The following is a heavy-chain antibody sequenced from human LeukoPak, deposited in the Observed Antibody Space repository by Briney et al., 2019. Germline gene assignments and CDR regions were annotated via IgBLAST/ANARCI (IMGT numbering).Heavy chain of an antibody. V-gene: IGHV4-59*08. J-gene: IGHJ4*02. CDR2: IYYSGST. D-gene: IGHD3-10*01. Sequence: KPSETLSLTCTVSGGSISSYYWSWIRQPPGKGLEWIGYIYYSGSTNYNPSLKSRVTISVDTSKNQFSLKLSSVTAADTAVYYCARGDYYGSGSYYPSLNYWGQGTLVTVSS. CDR1: GGSISSYY. CDR3: ARGDYYGSGSYYPSLNY.